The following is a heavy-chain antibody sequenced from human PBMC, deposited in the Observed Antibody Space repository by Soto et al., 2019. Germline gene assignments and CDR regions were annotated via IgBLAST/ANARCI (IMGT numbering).Heavy chain of an antibody. CDR2: IYYSGST. D-gene: IGHD3-10*01. CDR3: ARQTNYGSGSYYHVSPWFDP. V-gene: IGHV4-31*03. Sequence: PSETLSLTCTVSGGSISSGGYYWSWIRQHPGKGLEWIGYIYYSGSTYYNPSLKSRVTISVDTSKNQFSLKLSSVTAADTAVYYCARQTNYGSGSYYHVSPWFDPWGQGTLVTVSS. CDR1: GGSISSGGYY. J-gene: IGHJ5*02.